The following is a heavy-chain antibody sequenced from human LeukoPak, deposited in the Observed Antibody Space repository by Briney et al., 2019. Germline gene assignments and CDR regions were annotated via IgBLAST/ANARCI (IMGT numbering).Heavy chain of an antibody. J-gene: IGHJ6*02. CDR3: AKDLFDSSGYLPYYYYYYGMDV. CDR2: ISGSGGST. D-gene: IGHD3-22*01. Sequence: GGSLRLSCAASGFTFSSYAMCWVRQAPGKGLEWVSAISGSGGSTYYADSVKGRFTISRDNSKNTLYLQMNSLRAEDTAVYYCAKDLFDSSGYLPYYYYYYGMDVWGQGTTVTVSS. CDR1: GFTFSSYA. V-gene: IGHV3-23*01.